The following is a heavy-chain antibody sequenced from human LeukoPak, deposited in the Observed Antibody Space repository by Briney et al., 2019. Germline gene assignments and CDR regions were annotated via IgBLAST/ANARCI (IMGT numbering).Heavy chain of an antibody. D-gene: IGHD6-13*01. J-gene: IGHJ4*02. Sequence: PGGSLRLSCAASGFTFSDYYMSWVRQAPGKGLEWVAVIYSGGSTNYADSVKGRFTISRDNSKNTLYLLMNSLRAEDTAVYYCARVFGIAAAGTVDYWGQGTLVTVSS. CDR3: ARVFGIAAAGTVDY. CDR2: IYSGGST. CDR1: GFTFSDYY. V-gene: IGHV3-66*01.